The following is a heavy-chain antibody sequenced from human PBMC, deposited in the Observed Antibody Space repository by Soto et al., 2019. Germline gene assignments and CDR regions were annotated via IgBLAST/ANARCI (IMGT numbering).Heavy chain of an antibody. CDR2: INHSGST. Sequence: SETLSLTCAVYGGSFSGYYWSWIRQPPGKGLEWIGEINHSGSTNYNPSLKSRVTISVDTSKNQFSLKLSSVTAADTAVYYCVSGVQYCSSTSCYFRWGYYYYGMDVWGQGTTVTVSS. J-gene: IGHJ6*02. CDR1: GGSFSGYY. D-gene: IGHD2-2*01. CDR3: VSGVQYCSSTSCYFRWGYYYYGMDV. V-gene: IGHV4-34*01.